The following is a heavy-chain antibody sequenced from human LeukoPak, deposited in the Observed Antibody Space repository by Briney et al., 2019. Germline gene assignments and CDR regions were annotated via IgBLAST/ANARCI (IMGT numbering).Heavy chain of an antibody. D-gene: IGHD4-17*01. CDR3: ARRTGYGDYVRYYFDY. Sequence: PSETLSRTCTVSGGSISSYYWSWIRQPPGKGLEWIGYIYYSGSTNYNPSLKSRVTISVDTSKNQFSLKLSSVTAADTAVYYCARRTGYGDYVRYYFDYWGQGTLVTVSS. V-gene: IGHV4-59*12. J-gene: IGHJ4*02. CDR2: IYYSGST. CDR1: GGSISSYY.